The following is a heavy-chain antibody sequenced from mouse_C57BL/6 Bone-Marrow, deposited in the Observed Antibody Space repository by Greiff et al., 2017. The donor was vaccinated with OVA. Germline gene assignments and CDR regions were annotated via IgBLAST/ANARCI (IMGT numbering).Heavy chain of an antibody. Sequence: QVQLQQSGAELVMPGASVKLSCKASGYTFTSYWMHWVKQRPGQGLEWIGEIDPSDSYTNYNQKFKGKSTLTVDKSSSTAYMQISSLTSEDSAVYYCARYYYGSSPWFAYWGQGTLVTVSA. CDR1: GYTFTSYW. CDR3: ARYYYGSSPWFAY. CDR2: IDPSDSYT. V-gene: IGHV1-69*01. D-gene: IGHD1-1*01. J-gene: IGHJ3*01.